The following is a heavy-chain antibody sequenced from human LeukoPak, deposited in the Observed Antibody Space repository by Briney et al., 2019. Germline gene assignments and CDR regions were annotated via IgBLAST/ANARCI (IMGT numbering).Heavy chain of an antibody. V-gene: IGHV4-34*01. J-gene: IGHJ6*03. D-gene: IGHD2-15*01. CDR2: IKHSGNT. CDR3: ARGVADIVVVVAATRHYYYYYMDV. Sequence: KPSETLSLTCAVHGGSFSGYYWGWVRQPPGEGLGWIGGIKHSGNTNYNPSLKSRVTISVDTSKNQFSLKLSSVTAADTAVYYCARGVADIVVVVAATRHYYYYYMDVWGKGTTVTVSS. CDR1: GGSFSGYY.